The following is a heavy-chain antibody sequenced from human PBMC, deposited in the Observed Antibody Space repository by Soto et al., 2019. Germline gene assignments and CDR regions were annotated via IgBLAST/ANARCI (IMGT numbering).Heavy chain of an antibody. CDR1: GFTFSSYS. J-gene: IGHJ6*02. D-gene: IGHD2-2*01. CDR2: ISSSSSYI. Sequence: VGSLRLSCAASGFTFSSYSMNWVRQAPGKGLEWVSSISSSSSYIYYTDSVKGRFTISRDNAKNSLYLQMNSLRAEDTAVYYCARNQYCSSTSCWSGMDVWGQGTTVTVSS. V-gene: IGHV3-21*01. CDR3: ARNQYCSSTSCWSGMDV.